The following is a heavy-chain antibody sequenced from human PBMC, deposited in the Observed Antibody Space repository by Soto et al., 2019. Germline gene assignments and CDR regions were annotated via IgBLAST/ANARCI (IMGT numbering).Heavy chain of an antibody. CDR1: GGSFSGYY. J-gene: IGHJ5*02. V-gene: IGHV4-34*01. Sequence: PSETLSLTCAVYGGSFSGYYWSWIRQPPGKGLEWIGEINHSGSTNYNPSLKSRVTISADRSENKFSLTLKSVTAADTAVYFCARDFERSAIGPWGQGTSVTVSS. CDR3: ARDFERSAIGP. CDR2: INHSGST. D-gene: IGHD3-9*01.